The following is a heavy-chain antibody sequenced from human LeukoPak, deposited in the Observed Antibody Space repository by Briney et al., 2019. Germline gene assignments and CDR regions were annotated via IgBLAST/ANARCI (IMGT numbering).Heavy chain of an antibody. CDR1: GGSFSGHY. D-gene: IGHD3-22*01. Sequence: SETLSLTCAVYGGSFSGHYWSWIRQPPGKGLEWIGEINHSGSTNYNPSLKSRVTISVDTSRNQFSLKLSSVTAADTAVYYCARRFHAYYYDSSGYYFSGPFFDYWGQGTLVTVSS. CDR3: ARRFHAYYYDSSGYYFSGPFFDY. CDR2: INHSGST. J-gene: IGHJ4*02. V-gene: IGHV4-34*01.